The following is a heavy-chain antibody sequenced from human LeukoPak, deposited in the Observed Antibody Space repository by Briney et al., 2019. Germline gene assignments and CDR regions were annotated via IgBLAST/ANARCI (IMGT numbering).Heavy chain of an antibody. CDR2: INPSGGST. CDR3: ARAPTIFGVVIIYYMDV. CDR1: GYTFTGYY. J-gene: IGHJ6*03. Sequence: GASVKVSCKASGYTFTGYYMHWVRQAPGQGLEWMGIINPSGGSTSYAQKFQGRVTMTRDMSTSTVYMELSSLRSEDTAVYYCARAPTIFGVVIIYYMDVWGKGTTVTVSS. D-gene: IGHD3-3*01. V-gene: IGHV1-46*01.